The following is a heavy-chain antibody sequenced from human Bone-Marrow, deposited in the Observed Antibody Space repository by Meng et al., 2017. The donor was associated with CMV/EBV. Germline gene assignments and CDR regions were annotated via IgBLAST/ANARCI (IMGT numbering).Heavy chain of an antibody. Sequence: ESLKISCAVYGGSFTGYYWSWIRQTPGQGLEWIGEINHSGNTNYNPSLGSRATISVDTSKKQLSLNVTSVTAADTSVYYCARGLLSRLRPTNWCDTWGQGILVTVSS. CDR1: GGSFTGYY. V-gene: IGHV4-34*01. D-gene: IGHD1-26*01. J-gene: IGHJ5*02. CDR3: ARGLLSRLRPTNWCDT. CDR2: INHSGNT.